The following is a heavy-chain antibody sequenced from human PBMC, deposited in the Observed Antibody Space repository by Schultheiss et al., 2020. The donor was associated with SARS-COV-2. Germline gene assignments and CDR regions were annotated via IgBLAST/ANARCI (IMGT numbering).Heavy chain of an antibody. CDR3: AREPVSLVRGFDC. J-gene: IGHJ4*02. CDR1: GGSFSSYY. Sequence: SETLSLTCAVYGGSFSSYYWSWIRQPPGKGLEWIGYIYYSGSTYYNPSLKSRVTISVDTSKNQFSLKLSSVTAADTAVYYCAREPVSLVRGFDCWGQGTLVTVSS. CDR2: IYYSGST. V-gene: IGHV4-59*12. D-gene: IGHD3-10*01.